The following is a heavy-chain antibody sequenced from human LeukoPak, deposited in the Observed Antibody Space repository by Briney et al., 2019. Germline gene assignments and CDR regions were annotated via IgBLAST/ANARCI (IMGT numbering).Heavy chain of an antibody. Sequence: GASVKVSCKASGYTFTSYGISWVRQAPGQGLEWMGWISAYNGNTNYAQKLQGRVTMSTDTSTSTAYMELRSLRSDDTAVYYCARGRYYDSSDYYFRWFDPWGQGTLITVSS. CDR1: GYTFTSYG. J-gene: IGHJ5*02. D-gene: IGHD3-22*01. V-gene: IGHV1-18*01. CDR3: ARGRYYDSSDYYFRWFDP. CDR2: ISAYNGNT.